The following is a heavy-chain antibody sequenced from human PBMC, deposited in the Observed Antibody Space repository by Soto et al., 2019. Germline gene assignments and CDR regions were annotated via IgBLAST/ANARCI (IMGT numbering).Heavy chain of an antibody. V-gene: IGHV4-31*03. CDR1: GGSISSGGYY. Sequence: SETLSLTCTVSGGSISSGGYYWSWIRQHPGKGLEWIGYIYYSGSTYYNPSLKSRVTISVDTSKNQFSLKLSSVTAADTAVYYCARGNSGTNYYYYYMDVWGKGTTVTVSS. CDR3: ARGNSGTNYYYYYMDV. J-gene: IGHJ6*03. D-gene: IGHD1-7*01. CDR2: IYYSGST.